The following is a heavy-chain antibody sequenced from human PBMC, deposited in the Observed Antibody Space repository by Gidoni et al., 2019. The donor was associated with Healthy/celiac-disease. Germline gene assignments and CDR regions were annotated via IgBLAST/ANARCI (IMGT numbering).Heavy chain of an antibody. CDR2: IYYSGST. Sequence: QLQLQESGPGLVKPSETLSLTCTVSGGSISSSSYYWGWIRQPPGKGLEWIGSIYYSGSTYYNPSLKSRVTISVDTSKNQFSLKLSSVTAADTAVYYCARRDSSGYYYARTFDYWGQGTLVTVSS. D-gene: IGHD3-22*01. CDR1: GGSISSSSYY. V-gene: IGHV4-39*01. CDR3: ARRDSSGYYYARTFDY. J-gene: IGHJ4*02.